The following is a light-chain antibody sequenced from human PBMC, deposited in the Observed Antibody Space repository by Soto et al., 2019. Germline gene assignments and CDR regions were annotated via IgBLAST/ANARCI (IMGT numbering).Light chain of an antibody. J-gene: IGLJ3*02. CDR1: SSDVGGYNY. CDR3: SSYAGSNNLV. V-gene: IGLV2-8*01. Sequence: QSVLTQPPSASGSPGQSVTISCTGTSSDVGGYNYVSRYQQHPGKAPKLMIYEVSKRTSGVPDRFSGSKSGNTASLTVSGLKDEDEAAYYCSSYAGSNNLVFGGGTQLTVL. CDR2: EVS.